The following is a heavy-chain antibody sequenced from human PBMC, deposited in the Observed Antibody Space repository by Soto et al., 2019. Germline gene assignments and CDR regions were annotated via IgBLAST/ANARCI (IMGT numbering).Heavy chain of an antibody. V-gene: IGHV1-18*01. J-gene: IGHJ6*02. Sequence: ASVKVSCKASGYAFTSYGISWVRQAPGQGLEWMGWISAYNGNTNYAQKLQGRVTMTTDTSTSTAYMELRSLRSDDTAVYYCARGGADDFWSGYLGDYYGMDVWGQGTTVTVYS. CDR3: ARGGADDFWSGYLGDYYGMDV. CDR1: GYAFTSYG. CDR2: ISAYNGNT. D-gene: IGHD3-3*01.